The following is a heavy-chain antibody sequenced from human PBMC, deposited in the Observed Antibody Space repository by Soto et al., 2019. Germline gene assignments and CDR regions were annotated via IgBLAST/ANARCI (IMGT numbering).Heavy chain of an antibody. J-gene: IGHJ4*02. Sequence: QVQLQESGPGLVKPSQALSLICTVSGGSISSGGHYWSWIRQHPGKGLEWIGYIYYTGTTYYNPSLRSRLTRSVDSSRNQFSLRLSSVTAADTAVYYCATEDETSNYFDYWGQGTRVTVSS. D-gene: IGHD2-2*01. CDR3: ATEDETSNYFDY. CDR2: IYYTGTT. CDR1: GGSISSGGHY. V-gene: IGHV4-31*03.